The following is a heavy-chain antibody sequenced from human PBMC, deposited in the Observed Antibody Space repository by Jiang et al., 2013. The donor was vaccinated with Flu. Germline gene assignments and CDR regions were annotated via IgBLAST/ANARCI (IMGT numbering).Heavy chain of an antibody. J-gene: IGHJ4*02. Sequence: SGAEVKKPGSSVKVSCKASGGTFSSYAISWVRQAPGQGLEWMGRIIPILGIANYAQKFQGRVTITADKSTSTAYMELSSLRSEDTAVYYCARVDCSGGSCHFDYWGQGTLVTVSS. CDR3: ARVDCSGGSCHFDY. CDR1: GGTFSSYA. V-gene: IGHV1-69*04. D-gene: IGHD2-15*01. CDR2: IIPILGIA.